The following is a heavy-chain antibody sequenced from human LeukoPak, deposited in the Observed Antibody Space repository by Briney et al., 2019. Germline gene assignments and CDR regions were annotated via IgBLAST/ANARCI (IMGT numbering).Heavy chain of an antibody. CDR1: GFTFSSYW. CDR3: ARDGGYDYVWGSYRYGGYFDY. Sequence: GGSLRLSCAASGFTFSSYWMSWVRQAPGKGLEWVANIKQDGSEKYYVDSVKGRFTISRDNAKNSLYLQMNSLRAGDTAVYYCARDGGYDYVWGSYRYGGYFDYWGQGTLVTVSS. D-gene: IGHD3-16*02. J-gene: IGHJ4*02. V-gene: IGHV3-7*03. CDR2: IKQDGSEK.